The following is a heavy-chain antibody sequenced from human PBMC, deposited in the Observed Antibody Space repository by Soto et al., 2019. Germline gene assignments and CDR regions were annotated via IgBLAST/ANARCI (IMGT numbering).Heavy chain of an antibody. CDR2: INAGNGNT. Sequence: SVKVSCKASGYTFTSYAMHWVRQAPGQRLEWMGWINAGNGNTKYSQKFQGRVTITRDTSASTAYMELSSLRSEDTAVYYCARAFAVVTAVDYYYGMDVWGQGTTVTVSS. CDR3: ARAFAVVTAVDYYYGMDV. D-gene: IGHD2-21*02. V-gene: IGHV1-3*01. J-gene: IGHJ6*02. CDR1: GYTFTSYA.